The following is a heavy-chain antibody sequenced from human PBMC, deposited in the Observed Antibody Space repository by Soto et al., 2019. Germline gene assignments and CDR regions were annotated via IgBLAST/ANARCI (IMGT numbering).Heavy chain of an antibody. J-gene: IGHJ4*02. CDR2: ISSSSSTI. D-gene: IGHD3-10*01. V-gene: IGHV3-48*01. CDR1: GFTFSSYS. CDR3: ASPYVGSGRPIDY. Sequence: GESLKISCAASGFTFSSYSMNWVRQAPGEGLEWVSYISSSSSTIYYADSVKGRFTISRDNAKNSLYLQMNSLRAEDTAVYYCASPYVGSGRPIDYWGQGTLVTVSS.